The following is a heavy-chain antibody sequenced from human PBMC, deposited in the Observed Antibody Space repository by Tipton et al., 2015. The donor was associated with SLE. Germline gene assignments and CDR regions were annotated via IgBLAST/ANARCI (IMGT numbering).Heavy chain of an antibody. V-gene: IGHV4-34*01. D-gene: IGHD3-10*01. CDR1: GGSISSYY. Sequence: LRLSCTVSGGSISSYYWSWIRQPPGKGLEWIGEINHSGSTNYNPSLKSRVTISVHTSKNQFSLKLSSVTAADTAVYYCASGRYGSGSIRPWGQGTLVTVSA. J-gene: IGHJ5*02. CDR3: ASGRYGSGSIRP. CDR2: INHSGST.